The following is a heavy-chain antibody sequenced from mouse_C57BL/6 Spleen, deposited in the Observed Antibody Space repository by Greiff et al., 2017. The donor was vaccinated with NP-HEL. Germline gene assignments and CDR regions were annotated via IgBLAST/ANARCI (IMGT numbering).Heavy chain of an antibody. CDR2: IYPGSGST. CDR1: GYTFTSYW. J-gene: IGHJ4*01. CDR3: ARSYDAMDY. V-gene: IGHV1-55*01. Sequence: VQVVESGAELVKPGASVKMSCKASGYTFTSYWITWVKQRPGQGLEWIGDIYPGSGSTNYNEKFKSKATLTVDTSSSTAYMQLSSLTSEDSAVYYCARSYDAMDYWGQGTSVTVSS.